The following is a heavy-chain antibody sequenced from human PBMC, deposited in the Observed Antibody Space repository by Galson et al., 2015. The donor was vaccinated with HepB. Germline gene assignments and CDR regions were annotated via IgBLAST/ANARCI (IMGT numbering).Heavy chain of an antibody. CDR3: ARDRGGYCSGGSCYSGDY. CDR1: GYTFTSYG. D-gene: IGHD2-15*01. Sequence: SGYTFTSYGISWVRQAPGQGLEWMGWISAYNGNTNYAQKLQGRVTMTTDTSTSTAYMELRSLRSDDTAVYYCARDRGGYCSGGSCYSGDYWGQGTLVTVSS. V-gene: IGHV1-18*01. J-gene: IGHJ4*02. CDR2: ISAYNGNT.